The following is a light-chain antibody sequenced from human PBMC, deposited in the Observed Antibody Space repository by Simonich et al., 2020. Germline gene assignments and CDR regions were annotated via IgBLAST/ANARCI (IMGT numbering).Light chain of an antibody. CDR2: DAS. J-gene: IGKJ4*01. CDR3: QQYNNWPLT. V-gene: IGKV3-15*01. CDR1: QSVSSY. Sequence: EIVLTQSPATLSLSPGERATLSCRASQSVSSYLAWYQQKPGQAPRLLIYDASTRAPGIPARFSGSGSGTEFTLTISSLQSEDFAVYYCQQYNNWPLTFGGGTKVEIK.